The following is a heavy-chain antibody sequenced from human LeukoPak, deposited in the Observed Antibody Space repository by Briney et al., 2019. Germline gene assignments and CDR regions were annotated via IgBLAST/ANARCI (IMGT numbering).Heavy chain of an antibody. V-gene: IGHV5-51*01. CDR2: IYPGDSDT. CDR3: AIRFYDAHQYYFYY. J-gene: IGHJ4*02. Sequence: GGSRHISWQGSGYRFTSYWIGGARQMPGKGLEWMGIIYPGDSDTRYSPSFQGLVTISADKSISTSCLQWSSLKPSDPALYYCAIRFYDAHQYYFYYWVQGTLVTVSS. D-gene: IGHD3-16*01. CDR1: GYRFTSYW.